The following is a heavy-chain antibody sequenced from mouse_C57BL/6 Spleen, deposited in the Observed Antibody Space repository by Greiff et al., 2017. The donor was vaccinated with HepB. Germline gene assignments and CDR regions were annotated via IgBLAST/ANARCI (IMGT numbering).Heavy chain of an antibody. J-gene: IGHJ4*01. CDR3: ARWLADYYAMDY. V-gene: IGHV1-69*01. CDR2: IDPSDSYT. CDR1: GYTFTSYW. D-gene: IGHD2-2*01. Sequence: QVQLQQPGAELVMPGASVKLSCKASGYTFTSYWMHWVKQRPGQGLEWIGAIDPSDSYTNYNQKFKGKSTLTEDKASSTAYMQLSSLTSEDSAVYYCARWLADYYAMDYWGQGTSVTVSS.